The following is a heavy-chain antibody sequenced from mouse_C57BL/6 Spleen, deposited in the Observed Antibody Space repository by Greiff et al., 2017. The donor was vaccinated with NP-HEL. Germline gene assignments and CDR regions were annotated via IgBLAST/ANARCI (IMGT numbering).Heavy chain of an antibody. J-gene: IGHJ2*01. Sequence: QVQLQQSGAELVRPGTSVKMSCKASGYTFTNYWIGWAKQRPGHGLEWIGDIYPGGGYTNYNEKFKGKAKLTADKSSSTADMQFSSLTSEDSAIYYCARGGDSRRGYYFDYWGQGTTLTVSS. CDR2: IYPGGGYT. CDR3: ARGGDSRRGYYFDY. V-gene: IGHV1-63*01. CDR1: GYTFTNYW. D-gene: IGHD2-12*01.